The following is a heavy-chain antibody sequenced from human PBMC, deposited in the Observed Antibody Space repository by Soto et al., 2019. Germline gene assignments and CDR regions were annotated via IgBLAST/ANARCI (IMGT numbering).Heavy chain of an antibody. J-gene: IGHJ4*02. CDR3: ARGWGKYFGVNDF. Sequence: IQLVQSAGEVKRPGASVKVSCKASGYTFNTFGITWVRQTPGQGLEWMGCVNGYNNKRDYSRKLQDRITLTADPATSTSYMELRSVTSDDSAVYYCARGWGKYFGVNDFWAEGTLVSVSS. CDR1: GYTFNTFG. D-gene: IGHD2-8*01. V-gene: IGHV1-18*01. CDR2: VNGYNNKR.